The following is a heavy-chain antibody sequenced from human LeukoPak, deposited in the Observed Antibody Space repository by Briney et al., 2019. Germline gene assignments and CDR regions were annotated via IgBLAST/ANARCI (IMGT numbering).Heavy chain of an antibody. D-gene: IGHD6-25*01. V-gene: IGHV3-30-3*01. Sequence: GGSLRLSCAASGSTFSSYAMHWVRQAPGKGLEWVAVISYDGSNKYYADSVKGRFTISRDNSKNTLYLQMNSLRAEDTAVYYCARPDGSGEYFQHWGQGTLVTVSS. J-gene: IGHJ1*01. CDR3: ARPDGSGEYFQH. CDR1: GSTFSSYA. CDR2: ISYDGSNK.